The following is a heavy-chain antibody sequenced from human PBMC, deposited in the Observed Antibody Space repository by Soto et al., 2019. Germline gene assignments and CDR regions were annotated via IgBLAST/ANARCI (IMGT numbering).Heavy chain of an antibody. D-gene: IGHD2-2*03. CDR2: ISSSSSTI. CDR3: ASDWMDYGYFAL. V-gene: IGHV3-48*01. J-gene: IGHJ2*01. Sequence: EVQLVESGGGLVQPGGSLRLSCAASGFTFSSYSMNWVRQAPGKGLEWVSYISSSSSTIYYADSVKGRFTISRDNAKNSLYLQMNSLRAEDTAVYDCASDWMDYGYFALWGRGTLVTVSS. CDR1: GFTFSSYS.